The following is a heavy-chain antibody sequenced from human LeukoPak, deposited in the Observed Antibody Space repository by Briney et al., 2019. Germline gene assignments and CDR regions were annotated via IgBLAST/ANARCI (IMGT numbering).Heavy chain of an antibody. V-gene: IGHV4-61*01. J-gene: IGHJ4*02. Sequence: PSETLSLTCTVSGVSVSSGSYYWSWIWQPPGKGLEWIGNIYNSGSTNYNPSLKSRVTISVDTSKNQFSLKLSSVTAADTAVYYCARVLVSSALFFDYWGQGTLVTVSS. CDR2: IYNSGST. CDR3: ARVLVSSALFFDY. D-gene: IGHD2/OR15-2a*01. CDR1: GVSVSSGSYY.